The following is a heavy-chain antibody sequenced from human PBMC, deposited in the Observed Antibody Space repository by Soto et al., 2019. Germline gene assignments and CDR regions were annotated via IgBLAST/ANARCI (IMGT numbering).Heavy chain of an antibody. CDR3: ARDRGQRVTGDYDY. CDR2: INAGNGNT. D-gene: IGHD7-27*01. CDR1: GYTFTTYD. J-gene: IGHJ4*02. Sequence: QVQLVQSGAEVKKPGASVKVSCKASGYTFTTYDMHWVRQAPGQRLEWMGWINAGNGNTKYSQKFQGRVTITRDTSASKAYMELSSLRSEDTAVYYCARDRGQRVTGDYDYWGQGTLVTVSS. V-gene: IGHV1-3*01.